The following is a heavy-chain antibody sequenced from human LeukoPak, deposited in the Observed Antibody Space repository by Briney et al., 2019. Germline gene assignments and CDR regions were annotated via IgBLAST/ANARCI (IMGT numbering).Heavy chain of an antibody. CDR3: AKDDRGGSGSYSPDY. CDR2: ISYDGSNK. J-gene: IGHJ4*02. D-gene: IGHD3-10*01. Sequence: GRSLRLSCAAFGFTFSSYGMHWVRQAPGKGLEWVAVISYDGSNKYFADSVKGRFTLSRDNSKNTLYLQMNSLRAEDTAVYYCAKDDRGGSGSYSPDYWGQGTLVTVSS. CDR1: GFTFSSYG. V-gene: IGHV3-30*18.